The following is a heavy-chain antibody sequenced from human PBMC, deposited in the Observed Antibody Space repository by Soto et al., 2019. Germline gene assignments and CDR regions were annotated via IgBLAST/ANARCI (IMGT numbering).Heavy chain of an antibody. CDR3: ARNGIWSSYDE. Sequence: PGGSLRLSCAASGFTFSSYGMHWVRQAPGKGLVWVSYIKGDGTATRYADSVKGRFTISTDNAKNMLYLQMNSLRADDTGVYYCARNGIWSSYDEWGQGALVTVSS. CDR2: IKGDGTAT. J-gene: IGHJ4*02. CDR1: GFTFSSYG. V-gene: IGHV3-74*01. D-gene: IGHD6-13*01.